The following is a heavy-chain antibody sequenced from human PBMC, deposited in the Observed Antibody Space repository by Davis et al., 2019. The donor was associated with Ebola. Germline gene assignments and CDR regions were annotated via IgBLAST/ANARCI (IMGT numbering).Heavy chain of an antibody. CDR2: ISGSGGST. CDR3: AKGASNYDY. D-gene: IGHD4-11*01. Sequence: GESLKISCAASGFTFSSYAMGWVRQAPGKGLEWVSAISGSGGSTYYADSVKGRFTISRDNSKNTLYLQMNSLRAEDTAVYYCAKGASNYDYWGQGTLVTVSS. V-gene: IGHV3-23*01. CDR1: GFTFSSYA. J-gene: IGHJ4*02.